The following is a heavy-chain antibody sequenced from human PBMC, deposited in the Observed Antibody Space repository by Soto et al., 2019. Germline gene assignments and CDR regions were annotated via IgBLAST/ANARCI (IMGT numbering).Heavy chain of an antibody. D-gene: IGHD6-19*01. CDR1: GFTFSSYA. J-gene: IGHJ6*02. Sequence: GGSLRLSCAASGFTFSSYAMHWVRQAPGKGLEWVAVISYDGSNKYYADSVKGRFTISRDNSKNTLYLQMNSLRAEDTAVYYCARELGSGWYEVAKYYYYGMDVWGQGTTVTVSS. CDR2: ISYDGSNK. CDR3: ARELGSGWYEVAKYYYYGMDV. V-gene: IGHV3-30-3*01.